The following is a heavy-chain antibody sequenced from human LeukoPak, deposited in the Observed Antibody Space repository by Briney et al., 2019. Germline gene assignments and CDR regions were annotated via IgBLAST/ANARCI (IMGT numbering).Heavy chain of an antibody. CDR3: ARHASYYGSGSYYLDY. CDR1: GYSFTSYW. D-gene: IGHD3-10*01. J-gene: IGHJ4*02. V-gene: IGHV5-51*01. CDR2: IYPGDSDT. Sequence: GESLKISCEGSGYSFTSYWIAWVRQMPGKGLEWMGIIYPGDSDTRYSPSFQGQVTISADKSISTAFLHWSSLKASDTAMYYCARHASYYGSGSYYLDYWGQGTLVIVSS.